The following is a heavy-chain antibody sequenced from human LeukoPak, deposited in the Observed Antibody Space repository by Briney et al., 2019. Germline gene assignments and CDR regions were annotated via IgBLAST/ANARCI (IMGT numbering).Heavy chain of an antibody. CDR1: GYTFTGYY. Sequence: ASVKVSCKASGYTFTGYYMHWVRQAPGQGLEWMGWINPKSRATNYAQKFQDRVTMTRDTSISTAYMELRRLRSDDTAVYYCARELIKLVRGYYYYYMDVWGKGTTVTISS. CDR2: INPKSRAT. CDR3: ARELIKLVRGYYYYYMDV. D-gene: IGHD3-10*01. V-gene: IGHV1-2*02. J-gene: IGHJ6*03.